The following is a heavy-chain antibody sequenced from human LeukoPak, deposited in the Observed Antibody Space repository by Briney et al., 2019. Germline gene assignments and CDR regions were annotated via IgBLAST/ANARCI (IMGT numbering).Heavy chain of an antibody. V-gene: IGHV1-46*01. Sequence: ASVKVSCKASGYTFTSYYMHWVRQAPGQGLEWIGIINPSGGSTSYAQRFQGRVTMTRDTSTSTVYMELSSLRSEDTAVYYCARVINPYSSSYNWFDPWGQGTLVTVSS. CDR3: ARVINPYSSSYNWFDP. CDR1: GYTFTSYY. J-gene: IGHJ5*02. D-gene: IGHD6-6*01. CDR2: INPSGGST.